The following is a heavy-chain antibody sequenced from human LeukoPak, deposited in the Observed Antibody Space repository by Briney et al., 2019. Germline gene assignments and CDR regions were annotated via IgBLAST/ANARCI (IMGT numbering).Heavy chain of an antibody. J-gene: IGHJ4*02. Sequence: PGGSLRLSCAASGFTFSTHWTSWVRQAPGKGLEWVAFIRYDGSNKYYADSVKGRFTISRDNSKNTLYLQMNSLRAEDTAVYYCAKDHQTYYYDSSGYYRNRGYFDYWGQGTLVTVSS. V-gene: IGHV3-30*02. CDR3: AKDHQTYYYDSSGYYRNRGYFDY. CDR2: IRYDGSNK. D-gene: IGHD3-22*01. CDR1: GFTFSTHW.